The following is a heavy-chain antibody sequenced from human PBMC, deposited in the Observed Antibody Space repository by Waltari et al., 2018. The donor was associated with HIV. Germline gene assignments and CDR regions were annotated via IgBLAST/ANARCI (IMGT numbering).Heavy chain of an antibody. CDR2: IYTSGST. J-gene: IGHJ4*02. CDR1: GGSISSGSYY. CDR3: ARATLKGYDSSGYYYY. D-gene: IGHD3-22*01. Sequence: QVQLQESGPGLVKPSQTLSLTCTVSGGSISSGSYYWSWIRQPAGKGLEWIGRIYTSGSTNYNPSLKSRVTISVDTSKNQFSLKLSSVTAADTAVYYCARATLKGYDSSGYYYYWGQGTLVTVSS. V-gene: IGHV4-61*02.